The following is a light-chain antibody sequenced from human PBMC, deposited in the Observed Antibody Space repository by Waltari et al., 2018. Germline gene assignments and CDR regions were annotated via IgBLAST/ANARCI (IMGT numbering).Light chain of an antibody. J-gene: IGKJ1*01. CDR3: QQYYSTPRT. V-gene: IGKV4-1*01. CDR1: QSVLYSSNNKNY. Sequence: DIVMTQSPDSLAVSLGARATIHCKPSQSVLYSSNNKNYLAWYQQKPGPPPKLLIYWASTRESGVPDRFSGSGSGTDFTLTISSLQAEDVAVYYCQQYYSTPRTFGQGTKVEIK. CDR2: WAS.